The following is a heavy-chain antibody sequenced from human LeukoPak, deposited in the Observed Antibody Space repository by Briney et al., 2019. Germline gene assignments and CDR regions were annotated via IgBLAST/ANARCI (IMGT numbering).Heavy chain of an antibody. D-gene: IGHD3-16*01. CDR3: AKDRIRGDSY. J-gene: IGHJ4*02. Sequence: GGPLRLSCAASGFTFSSYFMSWLGQAPGKGLEWVSSISDTGGDTYYTDSVKGRFTISRDNSKNTLYLQMNSLRAEDTAVYYCAKDRIRGDSYWGQGTLVTVSS. CDR2: ISDTGGDT. CDR1: GFTFSSYF. V-gene: IGHV3-23*01.